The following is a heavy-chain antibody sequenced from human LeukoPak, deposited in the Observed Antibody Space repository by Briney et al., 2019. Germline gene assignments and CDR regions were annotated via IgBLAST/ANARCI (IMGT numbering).Heavy chain of an antibody. Sequence: SETLSLTCTVSGGSISGYFWSWIRQPPGEGLQFIGYIYYTGTASYNPSLNSRVTMSVDTSKNQFSLKVSSVTAADTAVYYCAKFATVTVPNWLDFWGQGILVTVSS. CDR3: AKFATVTVPNWLDF. V-gene: IGHV4-59*01. CDR1: GGSISGYF. J-gene: IGHJ5*01. CDR2: IYYTGTA. D-gene: IGHD4-17*01.